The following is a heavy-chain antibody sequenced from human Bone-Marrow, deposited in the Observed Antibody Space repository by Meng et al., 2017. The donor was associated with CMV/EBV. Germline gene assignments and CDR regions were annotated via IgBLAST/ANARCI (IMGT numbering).Heavy chain of an antibody. V-gene: IGHV3-21*01. D-gene: IGHD3-16*01. Sequence: GESLKISCAASGFTFSSYNMNWVRQAPGKGLEWVSSIDISSSYIYYVDSVKGRFTISRDNAKNLLYLQMNSLRPEETAIYYCAKDLLLFGGANAYFDYWGQGTLVTVSS. CDR3: AKDLLLFGGANAYFDY. CDR1: GFTFSSYN. J-gene: IGHJ4*02. CDR2: IDISSSYI.